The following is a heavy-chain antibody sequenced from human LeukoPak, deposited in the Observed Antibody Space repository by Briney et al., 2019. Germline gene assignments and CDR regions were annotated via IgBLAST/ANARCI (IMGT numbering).Heavy chain of an antibody. J-gene: IGHJ4*02. CDR3: ARGGYSSGWYPLGFDY. CDR2: IYHSGST. D-gene: IGHD6-19*01. Sequence: PSGTLSLTCAVSGGSISSSNWWSWVRRPPGKGLEWIGEIYHSGSTNYNPSLKSRVTISVDKSKNQFSLKLSSVTAADTAVYYCARGGYSSGWYPLGFDYWGQGTLVTVSS. CDR1: GGSISSSNW. V-gene: IGHV4-4*02.